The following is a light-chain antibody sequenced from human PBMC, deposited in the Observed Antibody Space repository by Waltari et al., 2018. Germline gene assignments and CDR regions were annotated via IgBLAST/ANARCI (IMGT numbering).Light chain of an antibody. Sequence: GASVKLTCTLSSGHSSNIIAWHQQQPEKGPRYLMKVNSDGSHSKGDEIPDRFSGSSSGAERYLTISSLQSEDEAAYYCQTGGHGTWV. CDR3: QTGGHGTWV. CDR1: SGHSSNI. CDR2: VNSDGSH. J-gene: IGLJ3*02. V-gene: IGLV4-69*01.